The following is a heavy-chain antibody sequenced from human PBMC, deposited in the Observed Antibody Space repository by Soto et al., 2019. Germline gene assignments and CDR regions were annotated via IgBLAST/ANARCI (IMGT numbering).Heavy chain of an antibody. D-gene: IGHD3-16*01. Sequence: SETLSLTCTVSGGSISSSSYYWGWIRQPPGKGLEWIGSIYYSGTTYYNPSLKSRVTISVDTSKNQFSLKLSSVTAADTAVYYCVGELRNYYYYGMDVWGQGTTVTVSS. V-gene: IGHV4-39*01. CDR1: GGSISSSSYY. CDR2: IYYSGTT. J-gene: IGHJ6*02. CDR3: VGELRNYYYYGMDV.